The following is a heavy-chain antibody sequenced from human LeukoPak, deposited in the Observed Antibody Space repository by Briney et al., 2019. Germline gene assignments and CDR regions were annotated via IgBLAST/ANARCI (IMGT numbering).Heavy chain of an antibody. CDR2: ISAYNGNT. V-gene: IGHV1-18*01. CDR1: GYTFTSYG. CDR3: ARDLRYYDFWSGYTYGMDV. J-gene: IGHJ6*02. D-gene: IGHD3-3*01. Sequence: ASVKVSCKASGYTFTSYGISWVRQAPGQGLEWMGWISAYNGNTNYAQKLQGRVTMTTDTSTSTAYMELRGLRSDDTAVYYCARDLRYYDFWSGYTYGMDVWGQGTTVTVSS.